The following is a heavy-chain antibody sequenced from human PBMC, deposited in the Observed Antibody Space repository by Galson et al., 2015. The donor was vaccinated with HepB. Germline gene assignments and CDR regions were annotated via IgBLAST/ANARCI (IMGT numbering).Heavy chain of an antibody. CDR3: ARGHYDFWSGYYTPYDF. Sequence: SLRLSCAASGFTFSNNAMHWARQAPGKGLEWVALISYDGINKYYADSVKGRFTISRDNSKNTLYLQMNSLRAEDTAVYYCARGHYDFWSGYYTPYDFWGQGTLVTVSS. CDR2: ISYDGINK. J-gene: IGHJ4*02. V-gene: IGHV3-30-3*01. CDR1: GFTFSNNA. D-gene: IGHD3-3*01.